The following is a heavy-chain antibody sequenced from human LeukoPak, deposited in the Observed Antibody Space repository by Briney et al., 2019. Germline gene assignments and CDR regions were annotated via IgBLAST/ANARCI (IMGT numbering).Heavy chain of an antibody. D-gene: IGHD7-27*01. V-gene: IGHV3-48*02. CDR3: AREDDSWGPNNLDL. CDR2: IDTSSSTM. J-gene: IGHJ3*01. CDR1: ACTFSDYS. Sequence: GGSLRLSCAASACTFSDYSMNWVRQAPGKGLEWISYIDTSSSTMYYADSVMGRFTISRDNAKESLYLQMNSLRDEDTAMYYCAREDDSWGPNNLDLWGQGTMVTVSS.